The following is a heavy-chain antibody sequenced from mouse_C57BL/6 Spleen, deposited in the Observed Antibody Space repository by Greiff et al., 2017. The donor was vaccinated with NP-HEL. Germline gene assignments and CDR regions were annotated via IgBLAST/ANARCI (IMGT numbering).Heavy chain of an antibody. J-gene: IGHJ4*01. CDR3: ARSLYYYGSSAMDY. Sequence: EVQLQQSGPELVKPGASVKIPCKASGYTFTDYNMDWVKQSHGKSLEWIGDINPNNGGTIYNQKFKGKATLTVDKSSSTAYMELRSLTSEDTAVYYCARSLYYYGSSAMDYWGQGTSVTVSS. D-gene: IGHD1-1*01. V-gene: IGHV1-18*01. CDR1: GYTFTDYN. CDR2: INPNNGGT.